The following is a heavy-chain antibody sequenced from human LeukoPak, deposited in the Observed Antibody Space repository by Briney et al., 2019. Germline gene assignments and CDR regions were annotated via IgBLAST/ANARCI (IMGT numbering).Heavy chain of an antibody. CDR1: GFTFSSYS. J-gene: IGHJ6*03. CDR2: ISSSSSYI. CDR3: ARDQGYSYGSYYYYYYMDV. Sequence: GGPLRLSCAASGFTFSSYSMNWVRQAPGKGLEWVSSISSSSSYIYYADSVKGRFTISRDNAKNSLYLQMNSLRAEDTAVYYCARDQGYSYGSYYYYYYMDVWGKGTTVTASS. D-gene: IGHD5-18*01. V-gene: IGHV3-21*01.